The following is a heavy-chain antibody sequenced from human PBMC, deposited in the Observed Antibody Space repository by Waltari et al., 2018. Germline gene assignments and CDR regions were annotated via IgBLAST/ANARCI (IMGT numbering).Heavy chain of an antibody. CDR1: GGSIRSSNW. J-gene: IGHJ4*02. D-gene: IGHD2-15*01. CDR3: ARDLGGCGGGSCYTH. V-gene: IGHV4-4*02. CDR2: IYHSGST. Sequence: QVQLQESGPGLVKPSGTLSLTCAVSGGSIRSSNWWSWVRQPPGKGLEWIGEIYHSGSTNYNPSLKSRVTISVDKSKNQFSLKLNSVTAADTAVYYCARDLGGCGGGSCYTHWGQGTLVTVSS.